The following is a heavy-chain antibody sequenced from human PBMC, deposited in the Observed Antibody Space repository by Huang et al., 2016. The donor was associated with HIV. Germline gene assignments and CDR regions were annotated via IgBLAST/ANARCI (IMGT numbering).Heavy chain of an antibody. J-gene: IGHJ5*02. CDR1: GGSISSSSYY. V-gene: IGHV4-39*01. CDR2: IYYSGRT. D-gene: IGHD3-9*01. CDR3: ARQGYFDWFNWIDP. Sequence: QLQLQESGPGLVKPSETLSLTCTVSGGSISSSSYYWGWIRQPPGKGLEWIGGIYYSGRTYYIPSLKSRVTISVDTSKNQFSLKLSSVTAADTAVYYCARQGYFDWFNWIDPWGQGTLVTVSS.